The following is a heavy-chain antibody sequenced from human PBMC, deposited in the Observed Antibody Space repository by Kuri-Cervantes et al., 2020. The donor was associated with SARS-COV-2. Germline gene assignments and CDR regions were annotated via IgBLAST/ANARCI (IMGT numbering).Heavy chain of an antibody. D-gene: IGHD3-3*01. J-gene: IGHJ6*02. V-gene: IGHV1-69*13. Sequence: SVKVSCKASGGTFNNYAISWVRQAPGQGLEWMGGIIPVFTTPTYAQKLHGRVTLSADESTSTVYMELSSLTSEDTAMYYCARDRDDFWSGYRVNYYYYGMDVWGQGTTVTVSS. CDR1: GGTFNNYA. CDR3: ARDRDDFWSGYRVNYYYYGMDV. CDR2: IIPVFTTP.